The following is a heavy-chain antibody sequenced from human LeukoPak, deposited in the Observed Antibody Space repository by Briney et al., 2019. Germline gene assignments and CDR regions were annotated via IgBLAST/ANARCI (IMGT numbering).Heavy chain of an antibody. Sequence: PGGSLRLSCAASGFTFNNYGMHWVRQAPGKGLEWVAVISYDGNNKYYEDSVKGRFTISRDNSKNTLFLQMNSLRTEDTAVYYCAKATSGGFMDFYGLAVWGQGTTVAVSS. CDR2: ISYDGNNK. CDR3: AKATSGGFMDFYGLAV. CDR1: GFTFNNYG. J-gene: IGHJ6*02. D-gene: IGHD1-26*01. V-gene: IGHV3-30*18.